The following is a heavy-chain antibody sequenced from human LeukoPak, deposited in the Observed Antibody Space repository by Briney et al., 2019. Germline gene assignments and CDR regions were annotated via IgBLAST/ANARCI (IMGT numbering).Heavy chain of an antibody. CDR2: IYHSGST. CDR1: GSSISSGGYS. J-gene: IGHJ4*02. Sequence: PSETLSLTCAVSGSSISSGGYSWSWIRQPPGKGLEWIGYIYHSGSTYYNPSLKSRVTISVDRSKNQFSLKLSSVTAADTAVYYCAATTDIYDYWGQGTLVTVSS. V-gene: IGHV4-30-2*01. D-gene: IGHD4-11*01. CDR3: AATTDIYDY.